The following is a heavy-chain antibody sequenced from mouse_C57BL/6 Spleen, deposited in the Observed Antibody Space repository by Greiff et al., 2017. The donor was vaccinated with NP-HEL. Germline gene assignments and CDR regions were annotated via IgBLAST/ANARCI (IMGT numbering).Heavy chain of an antibody. CDR3: ANDYWDWYFDV. CDR2: IWSGGST. Sequence: QVQLQQSGPGLVQPSQSLSITCTVSGFSLTSYGVHWVRQSPGKGLEWLGVIWSGGSTDYNAAFISRLSISKDNSKSQVFFKMNSLQADDTAIYYCANDYWDWYFDVWGTGTTVTVSS. CDR1: GFSLTSYG. V-gene: IGHV2-2*01. J-gene: IGHJ1*03. D-gene: IGHD2-4*01.